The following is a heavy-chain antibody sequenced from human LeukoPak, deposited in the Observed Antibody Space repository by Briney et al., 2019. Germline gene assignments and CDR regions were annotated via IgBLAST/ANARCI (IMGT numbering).Heavy chain of an antibody. CDR1: GGTFSSYT. V-gene: IGHV1-69*02. CDR3: ARKTHDYGDSIHAFDI. J-gene: IGHJ3*02. Sequence: SVKVSCKASGGTFSSYTISWVRQAPGQGLEWMGRIIPILGIANYAQKFQGRVTITADKSTSTAYMELSSLRSEDTAVYYCARKTHDYGDSIHAFDIWGQGTMVTVSS. D-gene: IGHD4-17*01. CDR2: IIPILGIA.